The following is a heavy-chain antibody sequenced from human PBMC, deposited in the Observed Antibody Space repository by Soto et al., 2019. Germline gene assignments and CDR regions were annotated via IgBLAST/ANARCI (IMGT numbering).Heavy chain of an antibody. J-gene: IGHJ6*03. CDR1: GITFSIYA. D-gene: IGHD2-15*01. V-gene: IGHV3-23*01. CDR2: ISGRGDKT. CDR3: VLSTILYMHV. Sequence: EVQLLQSGGGLVQPGGSLRLSCSASGITFSIYAMSWVRQAPGKGLEWVSAISGRGDKTYYAVSVEGRFTISRDNAKKTLYLQMNSLRAEDTAIYWVVLSTILYMHVWGEETTVTVFS.